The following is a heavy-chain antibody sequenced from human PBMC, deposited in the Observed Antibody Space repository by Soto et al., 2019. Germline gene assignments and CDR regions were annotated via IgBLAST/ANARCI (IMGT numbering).Heavy chain of an antibody. CDR3: ARDWRDGYKRYFDF. Sequence: PSETLSLTCTVSGVSITSYFWSWIRQTPGKGLDWIGSISFSGATYSNPSLKGRAALSVDTSENHLSLTLNSVTSADTAVYFCARDWRDGYKRYFDFWGQGNQVTVSS. CDR1: GVSITSYF. D-gene: IGHD5-12*01. J-gene: IGHJ4*02. V-gene: IGHV4-59*01. CDR2: ISFSGAT.